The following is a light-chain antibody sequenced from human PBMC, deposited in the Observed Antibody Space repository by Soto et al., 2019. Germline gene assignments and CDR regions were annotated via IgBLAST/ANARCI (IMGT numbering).Light chain of an antibody. CDR2: KAS. CDR3: QQSDTYPLT. J-gene: IGKJ5*01. CDR1: QSISSW. Sequence: DIQRTQSHSSLSAFVEDGVTVACRATQSISSWLAWYQQKPGEAPQLLIYKASNLESGVPSRFSGSGSGTDFTLTISSLQPDDFATYYCQQSDTYPLTFGQGTRLEIK. V-gene: IGKV1-5*03.